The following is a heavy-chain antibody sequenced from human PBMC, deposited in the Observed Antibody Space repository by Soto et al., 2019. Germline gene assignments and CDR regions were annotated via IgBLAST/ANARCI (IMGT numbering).Heavy chain of an antibody. Sequence: QVQLVQSGAEVKKPGSSVKVSCKASGGTFSSYAISWVRQAPGQGLEWMGGIIPIFGTANYAQKFQGRVTITADESTSTAYMELSSLRSEDTAVYYCAGYPQQRERSGGWFDPWGQGTLLTVSS. D-gene: IGHD1-1*01. J-gene: IGHJ5*02. CDR2: IIPIFGTA. CDR3: AGYPQQRERSGGWFDP. CDR1: GGTFSSYA. V-gene: IGHV1-69*01.